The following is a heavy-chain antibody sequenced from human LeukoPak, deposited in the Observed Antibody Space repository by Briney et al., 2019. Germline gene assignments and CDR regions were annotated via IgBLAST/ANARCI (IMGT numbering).Heavy chain of an antibody. Sequence: PGGSLRLSCAASGFTFSSYEMNWVRQAPGKGLEWVSYISSGGSTIYYADSVKGRFTISRDNAKNSLYLQMNSLRAEDTAVYYCARDYDFWSGRVYWGQGTLVTVSS. CDR1: GFTFSSYE. CDR2: ISSGGSTI. J-gene: IGHJ4*02. D-gene: IGHD3-3*01. V-gene: IGHV3-48*03. CDR3: ARDYDFWSGRVY.